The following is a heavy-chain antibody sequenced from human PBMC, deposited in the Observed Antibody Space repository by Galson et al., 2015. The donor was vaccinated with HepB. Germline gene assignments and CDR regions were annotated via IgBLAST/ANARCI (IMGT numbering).Heavy chain of an antibody. D-gene: IGHD5-18*01. CDR2: ISYDGSNE. J-gene: IGHJ4*02. CDR1: GFTFSSYA. CDR3: ARYPRGYHYGFFDF. Sequence: SLRLSCAASGFTFSSYAMHWVRQAPGKGLEWVARISYDGSNEYYADPVQGRFTISSDNSKNTLFLQINSLRPDDTAVYYCARYPRGYHYGFFDFWGQGTLVTVSS. V-gene: IGHV3-30*04.